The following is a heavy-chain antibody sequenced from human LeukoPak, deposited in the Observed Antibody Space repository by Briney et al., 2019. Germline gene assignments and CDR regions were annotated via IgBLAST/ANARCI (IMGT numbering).Heavy chain of an antibody. D-gene: IGHD5-18*01. J-gene: IGHJ4*02. Sequence: AGGSLRLSCAASGFTFSSYAMHWVRQAPGKGLEWVAVISYDGSNKYYADSVKGRFTISRDNSKNTLYLQMNSPRAEDTAVYYCARSSRVQLWLPFDYWGQGTLVTVSS. CDR3: ARSSRVQLWLPFDY. CDR1: GFTFSSYA. V-gene: IGHV3-30*04. CDR2: ISYDGSNK.